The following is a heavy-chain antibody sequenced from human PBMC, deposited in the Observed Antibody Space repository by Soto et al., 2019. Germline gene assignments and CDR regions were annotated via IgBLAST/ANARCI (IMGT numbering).Heavy chain of an antibody. J-gene: IGHJ4*02. CDR1: GGSISSSNW. Sequence: QVQLQESGPGLVKPSGTLSLTCAVSGGSISSSNWWSWVRQPPGKGLEWIGEIYHSGSTNYNPSLKXRXTXXVDKSKNQFSLKLSSVTAADTAVYYCARGEESDYGDDSFDYWGQGTLVTVSS. D-gene: IGHD4-17*01. CDR2: IYHSGST. V-gene: IGHV4-4*02. CDR3: ARGEESDYGDDSFDY.